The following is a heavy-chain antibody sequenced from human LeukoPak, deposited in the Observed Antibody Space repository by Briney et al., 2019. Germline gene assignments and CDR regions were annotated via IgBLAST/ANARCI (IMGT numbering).Heavy chain of an antibody. J-gene: IGHJ4*02. Sequence: GASVKVSCKASGYTLTSYGISWVRQAPGQGLEWMGWISAYNGNTNYAQKLQGRVTMTTDTSTSTAYMELRSLRSDDTAVYYCARDRSRLSGSYHPGYWGQGTLVTVSS. V-gene: IGHV1-18*01. CDR3: ARDRSRLSGSYHPGY. CDR1: GYTLTSYG. D-gene: IGHD1-26*01. CDR2: ISAYNGNT.